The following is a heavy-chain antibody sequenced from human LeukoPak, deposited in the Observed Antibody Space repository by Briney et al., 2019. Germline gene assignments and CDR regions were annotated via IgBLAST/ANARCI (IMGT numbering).Heavy chain of an antibody. CDR3: ARATKWYYDSSDYYFDY. V-gene: IGHV3-23*01. J-gene: IGHJ4*02. CDR2: ISGSGGST. CDR1: GFTFSSYA. D-gene: IGHD3-22*01. Sequence: GGSLRLSCAASGFTFSSYAMSWVRQAPGKGLEWVSAISGSGGSTYYADSVKGRFTISRDNSKNTLYLQMNSLRAEDTAVYYCARATKWYYDSSDYYFDYWGQGTLVTVSS.